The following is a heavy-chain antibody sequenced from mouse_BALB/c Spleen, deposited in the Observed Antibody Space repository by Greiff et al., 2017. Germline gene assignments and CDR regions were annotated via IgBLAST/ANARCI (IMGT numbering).Heavy chain of an antibody. D-gene: IGHD4-1*01. V-gene: IGHV5-17*02. J-gene: IGHJ2*01. CDR1: GFTFSSFG. Sequence: EVKLVESGGGLVQPGGSRKLSCAASGFTFSSFGMHWVRQAPEKGLEWVAYISSGSSTIYYADTVKGRFTISRDNPKNTLFLQMTSLRSEDTAMYYCARELGPYYFDYWGQGTTLTVSS. CDR2: ISSGSSTI. CDR3: ARELGPYYFDY.